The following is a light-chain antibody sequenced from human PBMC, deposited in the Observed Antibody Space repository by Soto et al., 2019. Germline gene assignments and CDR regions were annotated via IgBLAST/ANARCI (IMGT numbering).Light chain of an antibody. J-gene: IGLJ2*01. CDR1: ISNIGSNY. Sequence: QSVLTQPPSVSAASGQKVIISCSGSISNIGSNYVSWYQQVPGTAPKLLLYVNFERPSGIPDRFSGSKSGTSAALGITGLQAGDEADYFCGSWDDTLSGVVFGGGTKLTVL. CDR2: VNF. CDR3: GSWDDTLSGVV. V-gene: IGLV1-51*01.